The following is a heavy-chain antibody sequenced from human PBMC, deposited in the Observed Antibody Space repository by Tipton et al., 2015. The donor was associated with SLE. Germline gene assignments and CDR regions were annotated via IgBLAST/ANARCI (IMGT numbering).Heavy chain of an antibody. CDR2: IYHSGST. CDR3: AMSYSDFWSGYSYYFDY. Sequence: TLSLTCTVSGVSISSSTHYWGWFRQPPGKGLEWIGEIYHSGSTNYNPSLKSRVTISVDTSKNQFSLKLSSVTAADTAVYYCAMSYSDFWSGYSYYFDYWGQGTLVSVSS. CDR1: GVSISSSTHY. D-gene: IGHD3-3*01. V-gene: IGHV4-39*01. J-gene: IGHJ4*02.